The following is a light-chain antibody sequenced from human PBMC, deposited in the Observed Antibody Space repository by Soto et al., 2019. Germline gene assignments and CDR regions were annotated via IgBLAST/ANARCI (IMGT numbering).Light chain of an antibody. CDR1: SSNIGNNA. V-gene: IGLV1-36*01. Sequence: QAVVTQPPSVSEAPRQRVTISCSGSSSNIGNNAVNWYQQLPGKAPKLLIYYDDLLPSGVSDRFSCSKSGTSASLAISGLQSDDEADYYCAAWDDSLNGLVFGGGTQLTVL. J-gene: IGLJ2*01. CDR3: AAWDDSLNGLV. CDR2: YDD.